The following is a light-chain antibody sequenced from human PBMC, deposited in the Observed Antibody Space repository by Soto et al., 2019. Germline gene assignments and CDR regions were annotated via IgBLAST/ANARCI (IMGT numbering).Light chain of an antibody. CDR2: GAS. CDR1: QNISSNY. J-gene: IGKJ3*01. V-gene: IGKV3-20*01. Sequence: EIVLTQSPGTLSLSPGERATLSCRAGQNISSNYLAWYQQKPGQAPRLLIYGASSRATDIPDRFSGGGSGTDFTLTVNRLDPEDFAVYCCQQYDSSPFTFGPGTKVDIK. CDR3: QQYDSSPFT.